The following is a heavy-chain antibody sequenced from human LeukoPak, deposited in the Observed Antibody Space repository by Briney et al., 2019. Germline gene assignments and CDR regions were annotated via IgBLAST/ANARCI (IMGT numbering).Heavy chain of an antibody. D-gene: IGHD6-13*01. Sequence: PGGSLRLSCAASGVTFSSDGMSWVRQAPGKGLEWVAHIKQDGGEKYYVDSVKGRFTISRDNAKNSLYLQMNSLRDEDTAVYYCARDWGYSSNWDLFDYWGQGILVTVSS. CDR1: GVTFSSDG. V-gene: IGHV3-7*01. CDR3: ARDWGYSSNWDLFDY. CDR2: IKQDGGEK. J-gene: IGHJ4*02.